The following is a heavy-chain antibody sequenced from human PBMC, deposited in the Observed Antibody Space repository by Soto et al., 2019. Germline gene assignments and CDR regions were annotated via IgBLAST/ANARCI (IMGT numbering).Heavy chain of an antibody. J-gene: IGHJ4*02. Sequence: ASVKVSCKASGYTFTSYGISWVRQAPGQGLEWMGWISAYNGNTNYAQKLQGRVTMTTDTFTSTAYMELRSLRSDDTAVYYFAVHTIIAAAGTSYFDYWGQGTLVTVSS. V-gene: IGHV1-18*04. CDR1: GYTFTSYG. D-gene: IGHD6-13*01. CDR3: AVHTIIAAAGTSYFDY. CDR2: ISAYNGNT.